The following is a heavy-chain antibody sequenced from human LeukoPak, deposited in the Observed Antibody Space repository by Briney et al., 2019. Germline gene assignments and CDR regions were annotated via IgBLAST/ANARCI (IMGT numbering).Heavy chain of an antibody. V-gene: IGHV1-69*04. CDR1: GGTFSSYA. Sequence: SVKVSCKASGGTFSSYAISWVRQAPGQGLEWMGRIIPIFGIANYAQKFQGRVTITADKSTSTAYMELSSLRSEDTAVYYCARDTYYDSSGYFPYYWGQGTLVTVSS. J-gene: IGHJ4*02. D-gene: IGHD3-22*01. CDR2: IIPIFGIA. CDR3: ARDTYYDSSGYFPYY.